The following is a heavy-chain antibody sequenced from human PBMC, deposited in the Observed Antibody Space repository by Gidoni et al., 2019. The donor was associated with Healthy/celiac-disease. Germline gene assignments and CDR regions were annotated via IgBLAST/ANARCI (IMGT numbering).Heavy chain of an antibody. Sequence: VQLVESGGGLVKPVGSLRLSCAASGFTFSSYSMNWVRQAPGKGLEWVSSISSSSSYIYYADSVKGRFTISRDNAKNSLYLQMNSLRAEDTAVYYCARDNGWERSDYWGQGTLVTVSS. J-gene: IGHJ4*02. D-gene: IGHD1-26*01. CDR3: ARDNGWERSDY. CDR1: GFTFSSYS. CDR2: ISSSSSYI. V-gene: IGHV3-21*01.